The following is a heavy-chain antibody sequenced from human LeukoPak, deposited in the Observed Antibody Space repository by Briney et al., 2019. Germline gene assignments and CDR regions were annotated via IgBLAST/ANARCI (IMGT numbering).Heavy chain of an antibody. J-gene: IGHJ4*02. V-gene: IGHV4-59*01. CDR2: IYYSGST. CDR3: ARQAGSDGYVWGSYHY. D-gene: IGHD3-16*02. Sequence: SETLSLTCTVSGGSISSYYWSWIRQPPGKGLEWIGYIYYSGSTNYNPSLKSRVTISVDTSKNQFSLKLSSVTAADTAVYYCARQAGSDGYVWGSYHYWGQGTLVTVSS. CDR1: GGSISSYY.